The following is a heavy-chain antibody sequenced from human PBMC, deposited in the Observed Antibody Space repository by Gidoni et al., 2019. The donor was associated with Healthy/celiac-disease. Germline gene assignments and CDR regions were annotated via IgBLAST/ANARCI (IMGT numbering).Heavy chain of an antibody. V-gene: IGHV1-69*01. D-gene: IGHD3-10*01. CDR1: GGTFSRYA. J-gene: IGHJ6*02. Sequence: QVQLVQSGAEVKKPGSSVTVSCKASGGTFSRYAISWVRQAPGQGLEWMGGIIPIFGTANYAQKFQGRVTITADESTSTAYMELSSLRSEDTAVYYCARDRDAGSPTYYYGMDVWGQGTTVTVSS. CDR3: ARDRDAGSPTYYYGMDV. CDR2: IIPIFGTA.